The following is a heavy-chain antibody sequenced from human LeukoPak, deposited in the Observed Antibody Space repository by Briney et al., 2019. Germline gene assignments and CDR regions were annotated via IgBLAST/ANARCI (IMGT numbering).Heavy chain of an antibody. D-gene: IGHD6-13*01. CDR2: ITPIFGTA. CDR3: ARAYRPSIAAAGPFDY. J-gene: IGHJ4*02. V-gene: IGHV1-69*01. Sequence: SVKVSCKASGGTFSSYAISWVRQAPGQGLEWMGGITPIFGTANYAQKFQGRVTITADESTSTAYMELSSLRSEDTAVYYCARAYRPSIAAAGPFDYWGQGTLVTVSS. CDR1: GGTFSSYA.